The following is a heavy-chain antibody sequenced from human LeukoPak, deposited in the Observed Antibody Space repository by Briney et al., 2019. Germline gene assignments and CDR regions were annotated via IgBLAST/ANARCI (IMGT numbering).Heavy chain of an antibody. CDR2: ISSSSSYR. V-gene: IGHV3-11*03. D-gene: IGHD5-18*01. Sequence: GGSLRLSCAASGFSFSDYHMSWIRQAPGEGLEWVSYISSSSSYRDYADSVKGRFTISRDNARNSLYLQMNSLRAEDTAVYYCARSGYSNVYFDYWGQGTLVTVSS. CDR1: GFSFSDYH. J-gene: IGHJ4*02. CDR3: ARSGYSNVYFDY.